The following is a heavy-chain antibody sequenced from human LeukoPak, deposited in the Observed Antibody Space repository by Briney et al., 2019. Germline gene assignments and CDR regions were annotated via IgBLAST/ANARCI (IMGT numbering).Heavy chain of an antibody. D-gene: IGHD2-15*01. CDR1: GYTFTSYD. V-gene: IGHV1-8*01. CDR3: ARVRPHCSGGSCSDAFDI. Sequence: GASVKVSCKASGYTFTSYDINWVRQATGQGLEWMGWMNPNSGNTGYAQKFQGRVTMTRNTSISTAYMELSSLRSEDTAVYYCARVRPHCSGGSCSDAFDIWGQGTMVTVSS. CDR2: MNPNSGNT. J-gene: IGHJ3*02.